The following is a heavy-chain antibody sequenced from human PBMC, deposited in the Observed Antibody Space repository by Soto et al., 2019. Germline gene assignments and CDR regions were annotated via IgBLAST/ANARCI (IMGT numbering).Heavy chain of an antibody. D-gene: IGHD2-8*01. CDR2: MNPNSGNT. CDR3: ARARRCNTGVCPYYFAY. Sequence: ASVKVSCKASGYTFTSYDINWVRQATGQGLEWMGWMNPNSGNTGYAQKFQGRVTMTRNTSISTAYMELSSLRSEDTAVYYCARARRCNTGVCPYYFAYWGQGTLVTVSS. CDR1: GYTFTSYD. V-gene: IGHV1-8*01. J-gene: IGHJ4*02.